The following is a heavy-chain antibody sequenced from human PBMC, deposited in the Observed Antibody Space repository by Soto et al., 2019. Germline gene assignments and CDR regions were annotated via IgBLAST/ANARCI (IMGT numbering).Heavy chain of an antibody. Sequence: SETLSLTCTVSGGSISGNYWNWIRQPPGKGLEWMGYIFYSGSANYNPSLKSRVTISIDTSKRQSSLKLNSVTAADTAVYYCARDRSPYGDYESYWGQGILVTVSS. CDR1: GGSISGNY. D-gene: IGHD4-17*01. CDR2: IFYSGSA. V-gene: IGHV4-59*01. J-gene: IGHJ4*02. CDR3: ARDRSPYGDYESY.